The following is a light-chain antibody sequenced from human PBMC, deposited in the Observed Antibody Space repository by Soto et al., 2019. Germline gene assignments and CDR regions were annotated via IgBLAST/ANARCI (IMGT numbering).Light chain of an antibody. V-gene: IGLV3-25*03. J-gene: IGLJ2*01. CDR2: KDT. Sequence: SYELTQPPSVSVSPGQTATITCSGDALPKQFAFWYQHKPGQAPVLVMSKDTERPSGIPDRFSGSTSGTIVTLTISGVQAEDEADYYCQSADSSGTFVVFGGGTKLTVL. CDR1: ALPKQF. CDR3: QSADSSGTFVV.